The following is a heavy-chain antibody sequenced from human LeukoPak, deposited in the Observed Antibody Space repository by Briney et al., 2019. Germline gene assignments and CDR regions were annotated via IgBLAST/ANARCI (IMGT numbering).Heavy chain of an antibody. D-gene: IGHD1-14*01. CDR1: GFTFSSYL. V-gene: IGHV3-7*01. J-gene: IGHJ4*02. CDR3: ARNQRRLDY. Sequence: PGGSLRLSCAASGFTFSSYLMSWVRQAPGKGLEWVANIKQDGSEKYYVDSVKGRFTISRDNAKNSLYLQVNSLRAEDTAVYYCARNQRRLDYWGQGTLVTVSS. CDR2: IKQDGSEK.